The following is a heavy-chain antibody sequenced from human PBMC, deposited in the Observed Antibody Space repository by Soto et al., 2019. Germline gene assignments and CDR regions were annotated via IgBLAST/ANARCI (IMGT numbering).Heavy chain of an antibody. V-gene: IGHV3-74*01. CDR1: GFAFSSEW. Sequence: LILSCAASGFAFSSEWMHWVRQAPGKGLVWVSRIDPYDTGITYADSVKGRFTISRDNAKNTLYLQMNSLRAEDTAVYYCTSDTFGARDSWGHGTLVTVSS. CDR3: TSDTFGARDS. D-gene: IGHD2-15*01. CDR2: IDPYDTGI. J-gene: IGHJ5*01.